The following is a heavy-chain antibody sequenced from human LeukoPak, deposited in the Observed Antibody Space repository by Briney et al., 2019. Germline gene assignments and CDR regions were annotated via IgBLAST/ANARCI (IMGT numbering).Heavy chain of an antibody. V-gene: IGHV4-4*07. CDR1: DGSINTYF. Sequence: SETLSLTCSVSDGSINTYFWSWIRQPAGKGLEWIGRIDSSGTTSLNPSPKSRVTISQDKSKKQFSLKLSSVTAADTAVYYCATGGYSAWCDYWGHGTQVIVSS. CDR3: ATGGYSAWCDY. CDR2: IDSSGTT. D-gene: IGHD6-19*01. J-gene: IGHJ4*01.